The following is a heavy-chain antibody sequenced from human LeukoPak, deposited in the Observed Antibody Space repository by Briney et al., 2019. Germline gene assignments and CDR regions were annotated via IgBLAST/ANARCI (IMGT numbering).Heavy chain of an antibody. CDR2: ISSSSSTI. CDR3: ARDLPYCSSTSCYDGYYYGMDV. D-gene: IGHD2-2*01. Sequence: GGSLRLSCAASGFTFSSYSMNWVRQAPGKGLEWVSYISSSSSTIYYADSVKGRFIISRDNAKNSLYLQMNSLRAEDTAVYYCARDLPYCSSTSCYDGYYYGMDVWGQGTTVTVSS. J-gene: IGHJ6*02. V-gene: IGHV3-48*01. CDR1: GFTFSSYS.